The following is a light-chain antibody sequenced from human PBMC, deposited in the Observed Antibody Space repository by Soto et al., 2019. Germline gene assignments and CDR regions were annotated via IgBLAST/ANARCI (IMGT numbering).Light chain of an antibody. Sequence: QSALTQPPSASGSPGQSVTISCTGTSSDVGGYNYVSWYQQHPGKAPKLVIYEVSKRPSGVPDRFSGSKSGNTASLTVSGLQAEDEASYYCSSYAGDHNLVFGGGTKLTVL. CDR3: SSYAGDHNLV. V-gene: IGLV2-8*01. J-gene: IGLJ2*01. CDR1: SSDVGGYNY. CDR2: EVS.